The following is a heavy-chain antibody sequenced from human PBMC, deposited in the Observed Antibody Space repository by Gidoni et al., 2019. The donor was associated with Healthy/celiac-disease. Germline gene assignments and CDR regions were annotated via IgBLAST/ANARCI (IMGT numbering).Heavy chain of an antibody. J-gene: IGHJ4*02. V-gene: IGHV4-61*02. CDR1: GGSISSGSYY. CDR2: IYTSGST. Sequence: QVQLQESGPGLVKPSKTLSLTCTVSGGSISSGSYYWSWIRQPAGKGLEWIGRIYTSGSTNYNPSLKSRVTISVDTSKNQFSLKLSSVTAADTAVYYCARDSPYYDSSGYYHYFDYWGQGTLVTVSS. CDR3: ARDSPYYDSSGYYHYFDY. D-gene: IGHD3-22*01.